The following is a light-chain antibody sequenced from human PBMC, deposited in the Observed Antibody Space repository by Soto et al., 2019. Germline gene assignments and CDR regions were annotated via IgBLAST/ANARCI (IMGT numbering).Light chain of an antibody. CDR3: AAGDDSLSGVV. J-gene: IGLJ2*01. Sequence: QSVLTQPPSASGTPGQRVTISCSGSSSNIGSNYVYWYQQLPGTAPKLLIYRNNQRPPGVPDRFSGSKSGTSASLAISGLRSEDEADYYCAAGDDSLSGVVFGGGTKLTVL. V-gene: IGLV1-47*01. CDR1: SSNIGSNY. CDR2: RNN.